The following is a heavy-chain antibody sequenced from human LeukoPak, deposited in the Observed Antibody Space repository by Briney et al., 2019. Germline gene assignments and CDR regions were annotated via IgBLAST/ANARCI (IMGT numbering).Heavy chain of an antibody. CDR2: IYSGGNT. CDR3: ARAAYSSTWYSRYFDL. D-gene: IGHD6-13*01. Sequence: PGGSLRLSCTVSGFTVSSNSMSWVRQAPGKGLEWVSFIYSGGNTHNSDSVKGRFTISRDNSKNTLYLQMNSLRAGDTAVYYCARAAYSSTWYSRYFDLWGRGTLVTVSS. CDR1: GFTVSSNS. J-gene: IGHJ2*01. V-gene: IGHV3-53*01.